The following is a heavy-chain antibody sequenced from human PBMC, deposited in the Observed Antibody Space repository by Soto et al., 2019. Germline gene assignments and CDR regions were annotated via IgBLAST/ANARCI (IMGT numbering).Heavy chain of an antibody. CDR1: GFTFSSYS. V-gene: IGHV3-21*01. D-gene: IGHD6-19*01. CDR2: ISSSSSYI. J-gene: IGHJ4*02. Sequence: PGGSLRLSCAASGFTFSSYSMNWVRQAPGKGLEWVSSISSSSSYIYYADSVKGRFTISRDNAKNSLYLQMNSLRAEDTAVYYCATTLGGVAVADADYWGQGTLVTVSS. CDR3: ATTLGGVAVADADY.